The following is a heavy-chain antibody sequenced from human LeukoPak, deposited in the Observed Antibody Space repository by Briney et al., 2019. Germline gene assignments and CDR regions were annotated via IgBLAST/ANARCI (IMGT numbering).Heavy chain of an antibody. Sequence: GGSLRLSCAASGFTFSSYTMNWVRQAPGKGLEWVSSISSSSSYIYYADSVKGRFTISRDNAKNSLYLQVNSLRAEDTAVYYCARGSRFGVVGRDAFDIWGQGTVVTVSS. D-gene: IGHD3-3*01. CDR2: ISSSSSYI. CDR1: GFTFSSYT. CDR3: ARGSRFGVVGRDAFDI. V-gene: IGHV3-21*01. J-gene: IGHJ3*02.